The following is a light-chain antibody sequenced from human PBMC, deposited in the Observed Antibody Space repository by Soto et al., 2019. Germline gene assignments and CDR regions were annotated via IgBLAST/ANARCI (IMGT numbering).Light chain of an antibody. CDR3: QQYGGSPRVT. CDR2: GAS. CDR1: QSVSSNY. Sequence: EIVLTQSPGTLSLSPGERATLSCRASQSVSSNYLVWYQQKPGQAPGLLIYGASSRATAIPDRFSGSGSGTYFTITISRLEPEDFAVYYCQQYGGSPRVTFGGGTKVEIK. V-gene: IGKV3-20*01. J-gene: IGKJ4*01.